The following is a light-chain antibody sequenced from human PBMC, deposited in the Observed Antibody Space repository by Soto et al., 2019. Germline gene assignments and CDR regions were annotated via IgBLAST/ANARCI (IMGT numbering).Light chain of an antibody. CDR3: HQYGSLYT. CDR2: GAS. Sequence: ETVMTQSPATLSLSPGERATLSCRASQSVSSSYLAWYQQKPGQAPRLLIYGASSRATGIPDRFSGSGSGTDFTLTISRLEPEDFAVYYCHQYGSLYTFGQGTKLEIK. V-gene: IGKV3-20*01. CDR1: QSVSSSY. J-gene: IGKJ2*01.